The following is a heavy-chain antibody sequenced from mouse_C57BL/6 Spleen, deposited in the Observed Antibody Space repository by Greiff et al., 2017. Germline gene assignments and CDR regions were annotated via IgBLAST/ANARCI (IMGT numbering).Heavy chain of an antibody. D-gene: IGHD1-1*01. J-gene: IGHJ3*01. Sequence: QVQLQQSGAELVRPGASVTLSCKASGYTFTDYEMHWVKQTPVHGLEWIGAIDPETGGTAYNQKFKGKAILTADKSSSTAYMEHRSLTSEDSAVYYCTRGGGYYYGSSSWFAYWGQGTLVTVSA. V-gene: IGHV1-15*01. CDR3: TRGGGYYYGSSSWFAY. CDR2: IDPETGGT. CDR1: GYTFTDYE.